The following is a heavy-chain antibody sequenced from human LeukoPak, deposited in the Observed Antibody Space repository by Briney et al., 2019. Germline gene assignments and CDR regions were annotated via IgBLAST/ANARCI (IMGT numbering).Heavy chain of an antibody. CDR2: ISGSGGST. CDR1: GFTFSSYG. V-gene: IGHV3-23*01. Sequence: PGGTLRLSCAASGFTFSSYGMSWVRQAPGKGLEWVSAISGSGGSTYYAVSVKGRFTISRDKSKNTLSLQMNILRAEDTAVYYCAKDRHFEGSGSSTWEWDVWGKGTTVTISS. D-gene: IGHD3-10*01. CDR3: AKDRHFEGSGSSTWEWDV. J-gene: IGHJ6*04.